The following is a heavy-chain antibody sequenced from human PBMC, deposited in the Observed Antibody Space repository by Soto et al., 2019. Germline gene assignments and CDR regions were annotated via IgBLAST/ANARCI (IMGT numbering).Heavy chain of an antibody. V-gene: IGHV1-69*01. J-gene: IGHJ5*02. D-gene: IGHD3-16*01. Sequence: QVQLVQSGAEVKKPGSSVKVSCKASGGTFSSYAISWVRQSPGQGLEWMGGIIPIFGTANYAQKFPGRVTITADESTSTAYMELSSLRSENTAVYYCARDHYDYVWGSDNWFYPWGQGTLVTVSA. CDR1: GGTFSSYA. CDR3: ARDHYDYVWGSDNWFYP. CDR2: IIPIFGTA.